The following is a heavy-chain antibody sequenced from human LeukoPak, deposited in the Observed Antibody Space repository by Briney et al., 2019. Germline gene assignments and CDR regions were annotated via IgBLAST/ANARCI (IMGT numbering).Heavy chain of an antibody. CDR3: ARDWEVGRLRLRGYYMDV. Sequence: ASVKVSCKASGYTFTGYYMHWVRQAPGQGLEWMGWINPNSGGTNYAQKFQGRVTMTRDTSISTAYMELSRLRSDDTAVYYCARDWEVGRLRLRGYYMDVWGKGTTVTVSS. CDR2: INPNSGGT. V-gene: IGHV1-2*02. CDR1: GYTFTGYY. J-gene: IGHJ6*03. D-gene: IGHD5-12*01.